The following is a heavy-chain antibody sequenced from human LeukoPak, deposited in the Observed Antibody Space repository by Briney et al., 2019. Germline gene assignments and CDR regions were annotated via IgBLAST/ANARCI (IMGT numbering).Heavy chain of an antibody. CDR3: ARHLRGATIYYDY. J-gene: IGHJ4*02. V-gene: IGHV4-39*01. CDR2: ISYSVTT. D-gene: IGHD1-26*01. Sequence: SETLSLTCTVSGGSISSSSYYWAWIRQPPGKGLEWIASISYSVTTYYNPSLKRRVTISVDTSKNQFSLKLSSVTAADTAVYYCARHLRGATIYYDYWGQGTLVTVSS. CDR1: GGSISSSSYY.